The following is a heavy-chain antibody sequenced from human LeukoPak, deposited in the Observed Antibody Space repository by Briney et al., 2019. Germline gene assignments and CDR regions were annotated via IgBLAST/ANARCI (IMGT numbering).Heavy chain of an antibody. J-gene: IGHJ4*02. Sequence: GRSLRLSCAASGFTFDDYAMHWVRQAPGQGLEWVSGISWNSGSIGYADSVKGRFTISRDNAENSLYLQMNSLRAEDTALYYCAKDRNMIVVASFDYWGQGTLVTVSS. V-gene: IGHV3-9*01. CDR3: AKDRNMIVVASFDY. CDR1: GFTFDDYA. D-gene: IGHD3-22*01. CDR2: ISWNSGSI.